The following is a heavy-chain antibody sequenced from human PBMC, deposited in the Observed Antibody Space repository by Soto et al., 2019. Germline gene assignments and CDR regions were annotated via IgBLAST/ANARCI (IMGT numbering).Heavy chain of an antibody. CDR3: AKDRGYCSSTSCLEYGMDV. D-gene: IGHD2-2*01. Sequence: GGSMRLCCAASGFTFSSYGMHWVRQAPGKGLEWVAVISYDGSNKYYADSVKGRFTISRDNSKNTLYLQMNSLRAEDTAVYYCAKDRGYCSSTSCLEYGMDVWGQGTTVTVSS. J-gene: IGHJ6*02. V-gene: IGHV3-30*18. CDR2: ISYDGSNK. CDR1: GFTFSSYG.